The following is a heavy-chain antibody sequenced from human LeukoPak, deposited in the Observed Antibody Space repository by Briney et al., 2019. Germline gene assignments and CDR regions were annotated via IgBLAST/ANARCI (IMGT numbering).Heavy chain of an antibody. D-gene: IGHD3-22*01. J-gene: IGHJ4*02. CDR1: GFSFSSYA. V-gene: IGHV3-30-3*01. Sequence: SGGSLRLSCAASGFSFSSYAMNWVRQAPGKGLEWVAVISYDGSNTYYADSVKGRFTISRDNSKNTLYLQMNSLTSEDTAMYNCARAEGADTGYYYACGYWGQGTLVTVPS. CDR3: ARAEGADTGYYYACGY. CDR2: ISYDGSNT.